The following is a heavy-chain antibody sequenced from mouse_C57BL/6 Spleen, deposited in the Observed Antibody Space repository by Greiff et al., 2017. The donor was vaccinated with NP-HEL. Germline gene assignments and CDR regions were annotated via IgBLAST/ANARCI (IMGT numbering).Heavy chain of an antibody. CDR3: TRDYVDY. V-gene: IGHV6-6*01. J-gene: IGHJ2*01. CDR2: IRNKANNHAT. Sequence: DVMLVESGGGLVQPGGSMKLSCAASGFTFSDAWMDWVRQSPEKGLEWVAEIRNKANNHATYYAESVKGRFTISRDDSKSSVYLQMNSLIAEDTGIYYCTRDYVDYRGQGTTLTVSS. CDR1: GFTFSDAW.